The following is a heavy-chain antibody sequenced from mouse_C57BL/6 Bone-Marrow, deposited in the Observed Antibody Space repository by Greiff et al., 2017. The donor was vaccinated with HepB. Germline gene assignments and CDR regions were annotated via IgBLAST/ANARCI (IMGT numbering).Heavy chain of an antibody. CDR3: ARSNPWFAY. V-gene: IGHV1-4*01. CDR1: GYTFTSYT. D-gene: IGHD2-5*01. Sequence: VQLQQSGAELARPGASVKMSCKASGYTFTSYTMHWVKQRPGQGLEWIGYINPSSGYTKYNQKFKDKATLTADKSSSTAYMQLSSPTSEDSAVYYCARSNPWFAYWGQGTLVTVSA. J-gene: IGHJ3*01. CDR2: INPSSGYT.